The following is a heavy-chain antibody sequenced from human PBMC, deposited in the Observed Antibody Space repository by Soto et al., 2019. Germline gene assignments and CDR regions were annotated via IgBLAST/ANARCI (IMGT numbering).Heavy chain of an antibody. CDR3: ARRPGATMDGSVYAGGRRFHP. D-gene: IGHD5-12*01. CDR1: GGSISSSSYY. J-gene: IGHJ5*02. V-gene: IGHV4-39*01. CDR2: IYYSGST. Sequence: QLQLQESGPGLVKPSETLSLTCTVSGGSISSSSYYWGWIRQPPGKGLEWIGSIYYSGSTYYNPSLKSRVTISVDTSNNQFSLMLSSLTAADTAVYYCARRPGATMDGSVYAGGRRFHPWGQGSLVTVSS.